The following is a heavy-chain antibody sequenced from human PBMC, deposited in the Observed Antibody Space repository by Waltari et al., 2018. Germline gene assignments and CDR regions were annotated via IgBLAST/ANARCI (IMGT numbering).Heavy chain of an antibody. Sequence: EVQLVETGGGLLQPGGSLRLSCAASGFAVSSHYMSWVRQAPGKGLEWVSVIYSGGSTYYADSVKGRFTISRDNSKNTLYLQMNSLRAEDTAVYYCAREVQGVLDYWGQGTLVTVSS. CDR1: GFAVSSHY. J-gene: IGHJ4*02. V-gene: IGHV3-53*02. CDR3: AREVQGVLDY. D-gene: IGHD3-10*01. CDR2: IYSGGST.